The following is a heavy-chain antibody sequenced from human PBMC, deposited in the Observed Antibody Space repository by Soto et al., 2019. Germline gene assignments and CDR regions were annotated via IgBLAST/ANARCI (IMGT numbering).Heavy chain of an antibody. CDR3: TRLGEGSYYYYYFMDV. Sequence: EEQLVESGGGLVQPGGSLKLSCAASGFPFSGSSMHWVRQASGKGLEWVGRIRSEAHSYATAYAASAKGRFTISRDDSKNTVYLQMNSLETADTAVYYCTRLGEGSYYYYYFMDVWGKGTTVTVSS. CDR1: GFPFSGSS. CDR2: IRSEAHSYAT. D-gene: IGHD3-16*01. V-gene: IGHV3-73*01. J-gene: IGHJ6*03.